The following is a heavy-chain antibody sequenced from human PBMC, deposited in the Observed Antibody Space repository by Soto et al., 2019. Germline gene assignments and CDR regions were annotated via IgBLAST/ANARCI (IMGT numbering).Heavy chain of an antibody. CDR2: IKQDGSEA. J-gene: IGHJ4*02. D-gene: IGHD2-15*01. Sequence: EVQLVDSGGGLVQPGGSLRLSCAASGFTFNTFWMTWVRQAPGKGLEWVANIKQDGSEAYYLDSLKGRFTISRDNAKNALYLQMNSLRAEDTAVYYCAGGGGWLLRHWGQGTLVTVSS. CDR1: GFTFNTFW. CDR3: AGGGGWLLRH. V-gene: IGHV3-7*01.